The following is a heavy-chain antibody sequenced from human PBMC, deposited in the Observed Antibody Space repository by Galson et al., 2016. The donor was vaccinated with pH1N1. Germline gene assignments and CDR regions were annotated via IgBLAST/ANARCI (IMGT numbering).Heavy chain of an antibody. Sequence: SGAEVKKPGESLKISCKGNGYRFTSHWIAWVRQMPGKGLEWMGVIYPVDSDTRYSPSFQGQVTISADKSSSIVYLQWNSLKASDTAMYYCARVGHYYDGSGNYYDFWSQGTLVTVSS. D-gene: IGHD3-22*01. J-gene: IGHJ4*02. V-gene: IGHV5-51*03. CDR3: ARVGHYYDGSGNYYDF. CDR1: GYRFTSHW. CDR2: IYPVDSDT.